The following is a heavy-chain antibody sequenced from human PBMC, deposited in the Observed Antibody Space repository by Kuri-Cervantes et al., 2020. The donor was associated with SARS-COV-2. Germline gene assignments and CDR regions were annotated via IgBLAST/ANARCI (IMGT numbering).Heavy chain of an antibody. D-gene: IGHD3-9*01. CDR2: IYHSGAT. J-gene: IGHJ4*02. Sequence: LRLSCGVSGGSISSVGYSWNWIRQPPGKGLEWIGYIYHSGATLYNPSVKSRVTMSIDKSKNQFSLKLRSVTAADTAVYYCARDRYFDYLRVSFFDYWGQGSLVTVSS. V-gene: IGHV4-30-2*01. CDR1: GGSISSVGYS. CDR3: ARDRYFDYLRVSFFDY.